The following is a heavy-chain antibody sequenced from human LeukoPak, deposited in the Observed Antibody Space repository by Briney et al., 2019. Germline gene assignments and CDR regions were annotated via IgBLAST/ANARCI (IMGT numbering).Heavy chain of an antibody. Sequence: PGGSLRLSGAASGFTFTAYSVNWVRQAPGKGLEWVAYIRSSAGTTHYADSVKGRFTIATDTAKNSLYLQMNSLRDEDTAVYYCARDFKWAFDYWGQGSLVTVSS. D-gene: IGHD1-26*01. V-gene: IGHV3-48*02. CDR2: IRSSAGTT. J-gene: IGHJ4*02. CDR1: GFTFTAYS. CDR3: ARDFKWAFDY.